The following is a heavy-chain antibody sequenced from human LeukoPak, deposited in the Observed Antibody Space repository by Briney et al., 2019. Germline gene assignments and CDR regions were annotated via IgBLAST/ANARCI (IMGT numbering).Heavy chain of an antibody. CDR1: GGSISSSY. J-gene: IGHJ4*02. Sequence: SETLSLTCTVSGGSISSSYWSRIRQPPGKGLEWIASIYDSETTKYNPSLRSRATISSDTSKNQFSLKLSSVTAADTAVYYCARQAYSSGWYTAAYWGQGTLVTVSS. D-gene: IGHD6-19*01. V-gene: IGHV4-59*08. CDR3: ARQAYSSGWYTAAY. CDR2: IYDSETT.